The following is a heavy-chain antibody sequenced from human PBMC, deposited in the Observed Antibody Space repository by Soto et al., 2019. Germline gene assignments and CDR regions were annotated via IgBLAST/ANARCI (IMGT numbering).Heavy chain of an antibody. V-gene: IGHV3-74*01. CDR2: INSDGSST. CDR1: GFTFSSYW. J-gene: IGHJ6*02. CDR3: ARDLEDITMIVVVYGMDV. D-gene: IGHD3-22*01. Sequence: GGSLRLSCAASGFTFSSYWMHWVRQAPGKGLVWVSRINSDGSSTSYADSVKGRFTISRDNAKNTLYLQMNSLRAEDTAVYYCARDLEDITMIVVVYGMDVWGQGTTVTVSS.